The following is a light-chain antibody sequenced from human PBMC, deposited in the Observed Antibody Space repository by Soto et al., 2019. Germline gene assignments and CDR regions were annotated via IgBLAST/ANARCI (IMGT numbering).Light chain of an antibody. CDR3: QSYDSSLSGSEV. Sequence: QSVLTQPPSVSGAPGQRVTISCTGSSSNIGAGYDVHWYQQPPGTAPKLLIYGNSNRPSGVPDRFSGSKSGTSASLAITGLQAEDEADYCCQSYDSSLSGSEVFGGGTKLTVL. CDR1: SSNIGAGYD. CDR2: GNS. V-gene: IGLV1-40*01. J-gene: IGLJ2*01.